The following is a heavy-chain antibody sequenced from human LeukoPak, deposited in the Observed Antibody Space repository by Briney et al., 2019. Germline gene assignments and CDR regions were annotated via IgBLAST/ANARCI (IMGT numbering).Heavy chain of an antibody. J-gene: IGHJ5*02. CDR3: ARSPLTGNYGDWFDP. CDR2: INHSGRT. Sequence: SETLSLTCGVSGGSFSAYYWSWIRQPPGKGLELIGEINHSGRTNYNPSLKSRVTISVDTSKNQFSLNLSSVTAADTAVYYYARSPLTGNYGDWFDPWGQGTLVIVSS. D-gene: IGHD3-9*01. V-gene: IGHV4-34*01. CDR1: GGSFSAYY.